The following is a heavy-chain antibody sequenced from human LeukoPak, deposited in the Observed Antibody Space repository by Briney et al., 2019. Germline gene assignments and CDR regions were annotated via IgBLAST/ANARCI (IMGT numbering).Heavy chain of an antibody. J-gene: IGHJ6*02. CDR2: IIPIFGTA. CDR1: GGTFSSYA. D-gene: IGHD6-19*01. CDR3: AGHRSWYSSGWYQDYYGMDV. V-gene: IGHV1-69*01. Sequence: GSSVKVSCKASGGTFSSYAISWVRQAPGQGLEWMGGIIPIFGTANYAQKFQGRVTITADESTSTAYMELSSLRSEDTAVYYCAGHRSWYSSGWYQDYYGMDVWGQGTTVTVSS.